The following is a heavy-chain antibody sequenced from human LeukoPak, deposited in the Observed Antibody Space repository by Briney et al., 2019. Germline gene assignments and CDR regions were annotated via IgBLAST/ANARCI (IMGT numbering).Heavy chain of an antibody. J-gene: IGHJ4*02. CDR2: ISSSRSYI. D-gene: IGHD3-3*01. Sequence: GGSLRLSCAASGFTFSSYSMNWVRQAPGKGLEWVSSISSSRSYIYYADSVKGRFTIFRDNAKNSLYLQMNSLRAEDTAVYYCARGGGLRFLEWLFDYWGQGTLVTVSS. CDR1: GFTFSSYS. V-gene: IGHV3-21*01. CDR3: ARGGGLRFLEWLFDY.